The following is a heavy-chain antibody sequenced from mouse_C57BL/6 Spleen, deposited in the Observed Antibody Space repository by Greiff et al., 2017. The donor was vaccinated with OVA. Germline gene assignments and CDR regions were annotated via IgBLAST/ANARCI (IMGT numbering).Heavy chain of an antibody. CDR1: GYTFTDYN. V-gene: IGHV1-18*01. CDR2: INPNNGGT. CDR3: ARRGAYDGYRWYFDV. Sequence: EVQLQQSGPELVKPGASVKIPCKASGYTFTDYNMDWVKQSPGKSLEWIGDINPNNGGTIYNQKFKGKATLTVDKSSSTAYMELRSLTSEDTAVYYCARRGAYDGYRWYFDVWGTGTTVTVSS. D-gene: IGHD2-3*01. J-gene: IGHJ1*03.